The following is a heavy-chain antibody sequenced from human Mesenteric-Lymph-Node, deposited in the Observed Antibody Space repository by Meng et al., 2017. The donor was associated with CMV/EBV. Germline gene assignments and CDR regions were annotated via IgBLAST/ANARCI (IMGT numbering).Heavy chain of an antibody. D-gene: IGHD1-26*01. CDR2: IYYNGRK. Sequence: SETLSLTCTVSGDSITTGNYYWGWIRQPPGKGLEWIGSIYYNGRKYYNPSLKSRVTLSVDTSRKQFALNLDYVTAADTAVYYCARGGGSHPADYWGQGTLVTVSS. CDR1: GDSITTGNYY. V-gene: IGHV4-39*06. J-gene: IGHJ4*02. CDR3: ARGGGSHPADY.